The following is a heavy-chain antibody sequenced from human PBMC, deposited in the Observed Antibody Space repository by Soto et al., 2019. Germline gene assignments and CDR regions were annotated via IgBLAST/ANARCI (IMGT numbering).Heavy chain of an antibody. V-gene: IGHV4-34*01. CDR3: VRIRYQLPSSVLWLDP. CDR1: GGFLSESY. CDR2: INHVGGT. J-gene: IGHJ5*02. D-gene: IGHD3-16*01. Sequence: SETLSLTCAVYGGFLSESYWTWIRQPPGKGLEWIGEINHVGGTNYNPSLKSRVTMSVDTSQNQFSLRLISVTAADTAMYFCVRIRYQLPSSVLWLDPWGQGPPVTVS.